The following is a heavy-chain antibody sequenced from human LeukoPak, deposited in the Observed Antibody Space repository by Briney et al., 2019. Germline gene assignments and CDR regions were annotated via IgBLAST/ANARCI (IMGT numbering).Heavy chain of an antibody. J-gene: IGHJ4*02. Sequence: ASVKLSCKAAGYTFTGYYMHWVRQAPRQGLEWMGWINPNSGGTNFEQKYQGRVTMTRDTYISTAYMELSRLRSDDTAVYYCARDRGYSYGFAYWGQGTLVTVSS. CDR3: ARDRGYSYGFAY. CDR2: INPNSGGT. V-gene: IGHV1-2*02. CDR1: GYTFTGYY. D-gene: IGHD5-18*01.